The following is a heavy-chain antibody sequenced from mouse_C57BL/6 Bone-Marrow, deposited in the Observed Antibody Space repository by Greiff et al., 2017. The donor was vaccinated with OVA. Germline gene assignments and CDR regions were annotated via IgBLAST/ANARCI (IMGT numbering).Heavy chain of an antibody. D-gene: IGHD1-1*01. CDR1: GFTFTDYY. Sequence: EVQLVESGGGLVQPGGSLSLSCAASGFTFTDYYMSWVRQPPGKALEWLGFIRNKANGYTTEYSASVKGRFTISRDNSQSILYLQMNALRAEDSATYYCARSYYGSSYGYFDYGGQGTTLTVSS. J-gene: IGHJ2*01. CDR3: ARSYYGSSYGYFDY. V-gene: IGHV7-3*01. CDR2: IRNKANGYTT.